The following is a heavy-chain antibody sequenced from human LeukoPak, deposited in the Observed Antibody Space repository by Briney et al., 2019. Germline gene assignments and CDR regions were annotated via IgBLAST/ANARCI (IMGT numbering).Heavy chain of an antibody. CDR3: ARGLPPLYCSSTSCYDPFDY. D-gene: IGHD2-2*01. J-gene: IGHJ4*02. CDR1: GGSFSGYY. V-gene: IGHV4-34*01. CDR2: INHSGST. Sequence: SETLSLTCAVYGGSFSGYYWSWIRQPPGKGLEWVGEINHSGSTNYNPSLKSRVTISVDTSKNQFSLKLSSVTAADTAVYYCARGLPPLYCSSTSCYDPFDYWGQGTLVTVSS.